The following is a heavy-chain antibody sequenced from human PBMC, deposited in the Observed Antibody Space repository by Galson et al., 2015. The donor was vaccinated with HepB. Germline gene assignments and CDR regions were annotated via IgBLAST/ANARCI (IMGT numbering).Heavy chain of an antibody. CDR1: GHTLTDLS. D-gene: IGHD3-10*02. Sequence: SVKVSCKVSGHTLTDLSMHWARQAPGKGLEWMGGFDVEDNDFFYAQKFQGRVTMTEDTSTDTAYMELSSLRSEDTAMYYCATDSLTTLDLDYWGQGTLVTVSS. V-gene: IGHV1-24*01. J-gene: IGHJ4*02. CDR2: FDVEDNDF. CDR3: ATDSLTTLDLDY.